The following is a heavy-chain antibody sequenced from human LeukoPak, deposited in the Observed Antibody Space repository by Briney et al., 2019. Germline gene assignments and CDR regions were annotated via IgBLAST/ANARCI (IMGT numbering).Heavy chain of an antibody. V-gene: IGHV3-23*01. CDR2: ISGSGGST. CDR1: GFTFSSYA. J-gene: IGHJ4*02. Sequence: GGSLRLSCAASGFTFSSYAMSWVRQAPGKGLEWVSAISGSGGSTYYADSVKGRFTISRDTSKNTLYLQMNSLRAEDTAVYYWAKSLGPRGDRQWLVGYWGQGTLVTVSS. D-gene: IGHD6-19*01. CDR3: AKSLGPRGDRQWLVGY.